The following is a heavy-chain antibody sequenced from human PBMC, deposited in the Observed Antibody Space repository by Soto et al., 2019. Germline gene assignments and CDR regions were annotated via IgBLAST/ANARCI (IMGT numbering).Heavy chain of an antibody. CDR3: ARDGGYCTNGVCYPPTPDAFDI. D-gene: IGHD2-8*01. Sequence: QVQLVQSGAEVKKPGASVKVSCKASGYTFTSYDINWVRQATGQGLEWMGWMNPNSGNTGYAQKFQGRVTMTRNTSISTAYMELSSLRSEDTAVYYCARDGGYCTNGVCYPPTPDAFDIWGQETMVTVSS. CDR1: GYTFTSYD. J-gene: IGHJ3*02. CDR2: MNPNSGNT. V-gene: IGHV1-8*01.